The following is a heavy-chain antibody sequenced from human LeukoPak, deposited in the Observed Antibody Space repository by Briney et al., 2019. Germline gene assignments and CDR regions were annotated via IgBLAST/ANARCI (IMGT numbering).Heavy chain of an antibody. V-gene: IGHV4-34*01. CDR3: ARARGRYCSGGSCPEIDY. CDR1: GGSFSGYY. J-gene: IGHJ4*02. Sequence: SETLSLTCAVYGGSFSGYYWGWIRQPPGKGLEWIGSIYHSGSTYYNPSLKSRVTISVDTSKNQFSLKLSSVTAADTAVYYCARARGRYCSGGSCPEIDYWGQGTLVTVSS. CDR2: IYHSGST. D-gene: IGHD2-15*01.